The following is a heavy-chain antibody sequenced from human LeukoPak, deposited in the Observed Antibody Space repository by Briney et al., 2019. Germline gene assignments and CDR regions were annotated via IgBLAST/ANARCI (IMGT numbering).Heavy chain of an antibody. V-gene: IGHV3-33*01. CDR3: ARDSGALFDY. CDR2: IWYDGSNK. J-gene: IGHJ4*02. D-gene: IGHD3-10*01. Sequence: PGGSLRLSCAASGFTFSSYGMHWVRQAPGKGLEWVAVIWYDGSNKYYADSVKGRFTISRDNSKNKMYLEMNSLRAEDTAVYYCARDSGALFDYWGQGTLVTVSS. CDR1: GFTFSSYG.